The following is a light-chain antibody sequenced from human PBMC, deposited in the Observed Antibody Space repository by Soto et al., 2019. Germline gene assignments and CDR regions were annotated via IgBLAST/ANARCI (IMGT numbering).Light chain of an antibody. CDR2: GAS. J-gene: IGKJ1*01. CDR1: QSVSSNY. CDR3: QQYAASPRT. Sequence: EIVLTQSPGTLSLSPRERATLSCRASQSVSSNYVAWYQHKVGQAPRLLIYGASNRAPGIPDRFSGSGSGTDFTLTIRRLEPEDFALCYCQQYAASPRTFGQGTQVEV. V-gene: IGKV3-20*01.